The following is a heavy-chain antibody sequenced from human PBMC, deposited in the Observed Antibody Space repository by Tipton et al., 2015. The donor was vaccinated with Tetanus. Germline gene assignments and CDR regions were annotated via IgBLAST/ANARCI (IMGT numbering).Heavy chain of an antibody. CDR1: GGSISRYH. V-gene: IGHV4-59*01. CDR3: AREDYFDISAFDI. D-gene: IGHD2/OR15-2a*01. J-gene: IGHJ3*02. CDR2: IDYNGST. Sequence: TLSLTCTISGGSISRYHWAWIRQTPGKGLEWIGYIDYNGSTKYNPSLRSRVTLSLDTSKNQISMRLTSVTAADTAVYYCAREDYFDISAFDIWGQGTMVTVSS.